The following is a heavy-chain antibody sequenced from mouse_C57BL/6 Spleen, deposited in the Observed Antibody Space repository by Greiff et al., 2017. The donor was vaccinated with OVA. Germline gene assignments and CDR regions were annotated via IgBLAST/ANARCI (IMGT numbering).Heavy chain of an antibody. CDR2: IYPGSGNT. CDR3: ASELGREFAY. J-gene: IGHJ3*01. Sequence: QVQLQQSGAELVRPGASVKLSCKASGYTFTDYYINWVKQRPGQGLEWIARIYPGSGNTYYNEKFKGKATLTAEKSSSTAYMQLSSLTSEDSAVYFCASELGREFAYWGQGTPVTVSA. D-gene: IGHD4-1*01. CDR1: GYTFTDYY. V-gene: IGHV1-76*01.